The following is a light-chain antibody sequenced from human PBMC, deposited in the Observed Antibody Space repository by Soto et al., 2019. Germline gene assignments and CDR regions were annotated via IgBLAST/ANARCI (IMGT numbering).Light chain of an antibody. CDR2: EAS. CDR3: KPYNTDSTLWK. CDR1: QSIGGR. J-gene: IGKJ1*01. V-gene: IGKV1-5*03. Sequence: DIHMTQSPSTLSASVGDRVAITCRASQSIGGRLAWYQVKPGKAPQLLIYEASTLETAVPLRFAGSGYGTEFALTISRLQPDDSATYFCKPYNTDSTLWKFGKGTKVHI.